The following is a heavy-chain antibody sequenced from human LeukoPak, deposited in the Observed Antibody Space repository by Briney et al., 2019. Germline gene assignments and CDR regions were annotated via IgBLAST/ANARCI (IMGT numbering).Heavy chain of an antibody. J-gene: IGHJ4*02. D-gene: IGHD6-6*01. Sequence: GGSLRLSCAASGFTFSTYGMTWVRQAPGKGLEWVSSIGDTGTDTYYADSVKGRFSISRDNSKNTLYLQMNSLRLEDTAVYFCAKRVPYRSSSVYFDCWGQGTLVTVSS. CDR3: AKRVPYRSSSVYFDC. CDR1: GFTFSTYG. V-gene: IGHV3-23*05. CDR2: IGDTGTDT.